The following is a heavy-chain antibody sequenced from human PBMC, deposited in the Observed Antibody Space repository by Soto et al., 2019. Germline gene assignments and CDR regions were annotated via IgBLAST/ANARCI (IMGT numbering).Heavy chain of an antibody. Sequence: PGGSLRLSCAASGFTFSSYAIQWVRQAPGKGLEWVGHIKSNADGGATDYAAPVKGRFTVSRDDSRNTLYLQLNSLKTEDTAVYYCTTAPFSFITLPGTSFLIGIDVWGQGTTVTVSS. CDR3: TTAPFSFITLPGTSFLIGIDV. CDR1: GFTFSSYA. CDR2: IKSNADGGAT. J-gene: IGHJ6*02. V-gene: IGHV3-15*01. D-gene: IGHD3-10*01.